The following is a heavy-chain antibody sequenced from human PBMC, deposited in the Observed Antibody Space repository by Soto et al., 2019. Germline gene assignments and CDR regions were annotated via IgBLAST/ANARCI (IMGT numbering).Heavy chain of an antibody. CDR3: ARSEQYSSGWYRY. CDR2: IYYSGST. Sequence: SETLSLTCTVSGGSISSYYWSWIRQPPGKGLEWIGYIYYSGSTNYNPSLKSRVTISVDTSKNQFSLKLSSVTAADTAVYYCARSEQYSSGWYRYWGQGTLVTVSS. D-gene: IGHD6-19*01. V-gene: IGHV4-59*01. J-gene: IGHJ4*02. CDR1: GGSISSYY.